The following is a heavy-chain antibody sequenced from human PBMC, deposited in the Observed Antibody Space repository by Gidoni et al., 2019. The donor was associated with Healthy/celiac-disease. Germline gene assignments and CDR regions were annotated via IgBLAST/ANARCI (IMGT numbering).Heavy chain of an antibody. CDR3: AKDPCSGGSCLFPNDAFDI. V-gene: IGHV3-23*01. CDR1: GFTFSSYA. CDR2: VSGSGGST. D-gene: IGHD2-15*01. Sequence: EVQLLESGGGLVQPGGSLRLSCAASGFTFSSYAMSWVRQAPGKGLEWVSAVSGSGGSTRYADSVKGRFTISRDNSQNTLYLQMNSLRPEDTAVYYCAKDPCSGGSCLFPNDAFDIWGQGTMVTVSS. J-gene: IGHJ3*02.